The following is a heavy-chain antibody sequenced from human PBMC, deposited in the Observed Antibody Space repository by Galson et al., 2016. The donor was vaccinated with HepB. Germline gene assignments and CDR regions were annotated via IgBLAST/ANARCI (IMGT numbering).Heavy chain of an antibody. CDR1: GDSISSSSYY. D-gene: IGHD6-6*01. CDR3: ATPEAYSSSSPAFY. Sequence: SETLSLTCTVAGDSISSSSYYWDWIRQPPGKGLEWIGSIYYSGTTYYNSSLKSRVTISVDMSKNQFSLRLSSVTAADTAVYYCATPEAYSSSSPAFYWGQGTRVTVSS. J-gene: IGHJ4*02. CDR2: IYYSGTT. V-gene: IGHV4-39*01.